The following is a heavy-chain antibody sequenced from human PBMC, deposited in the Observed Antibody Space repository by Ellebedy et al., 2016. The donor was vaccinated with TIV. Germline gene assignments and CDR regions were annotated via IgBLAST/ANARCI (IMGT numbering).Heavy chain of an antibody. J-gene: IGHJ4*02. CDR2: ISYDGSNK. CDR3: ARDCQGALDY. Sequence: GESLKISCAASGFIFSSYAMHWVRHAPGKGLEWVAVISYDGSNKYYADSVKGRFTISRDNSKNTLYLQMNSLRAEDTAVYYCARDCQGALDYWGQGTLVTVSS. V-gene: IGHV3-30-3*01. CDR1: GFIFSSYA. D-gene: IGHD4/OR15-4a*01.